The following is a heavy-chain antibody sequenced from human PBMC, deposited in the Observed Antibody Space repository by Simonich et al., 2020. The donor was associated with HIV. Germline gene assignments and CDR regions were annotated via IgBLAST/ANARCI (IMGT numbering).Heavy chain of an antibody. CDR1: GGSFSGYN. CDR2: INHRGRT. CDR3: ARRHPTTVTTPYFDY. V-gene: IGHV4-34*01. D-gene: IGHD4-17*01. J-gene: IGHJ4*02. Sequence: QVQLQQWGAGLLKPSETLSLTCAVYGGSFSGYNWSWIRRPPGKGLEWIGEINHRGRTNYNPSLKSRVTISVDTSKNQFSLKLSSVTAADTAVYYCARRHPTTVTTPYFDYWGQGTLVTVSS.